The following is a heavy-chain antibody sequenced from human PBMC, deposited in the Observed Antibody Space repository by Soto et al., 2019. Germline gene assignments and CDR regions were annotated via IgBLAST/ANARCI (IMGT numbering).Heavy chain of an antibody. J-gene: IGHJ6*02. CDR1: GGTFSSYA. CDR3: ARDLPVVGLGDIVVVPSGV. CDR2: IIPIFGPA. V-gene: IGHV1-69*01. D-gene: IGHD2-2*01. Sequence: QVQLVQSGAEVKKPGSSVKVSCKASGGTFSSYAISWVRQAPGQGLEWMGGIIPIFGPANYAQKFQGRVTMTADESASTADMELSSLRSEDTTVYYCARDLPVVGLGDIVVVPSGVWGQGTTVTVSS.